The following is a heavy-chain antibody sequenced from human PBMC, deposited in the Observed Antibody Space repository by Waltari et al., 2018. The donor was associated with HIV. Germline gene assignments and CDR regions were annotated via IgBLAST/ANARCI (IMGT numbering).Heavy chain of an antibody. J-gene: IGHJ6*02. CDR3: TKEQYGTLGGA. CDR2: ISGSGGST. CDR1: GFTFSSYA. V-gene: IGHV3-23*01. D-gene: IGHD6-6*01. Sequence: EVQLLESGGDLVQPGGSLRLSCAASGFTFSSYAMSWVRQAPGKGWECVSYISGSGGSTYYADSVKGRFTISRDNSKNTLYLQMNSLRAEDTALYYCTKEQYGTLGGAWGQGTTVTVSS.